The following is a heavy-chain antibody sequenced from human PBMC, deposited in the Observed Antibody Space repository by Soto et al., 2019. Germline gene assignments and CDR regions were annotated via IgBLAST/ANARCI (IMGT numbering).Heavy chain of an antibody. Sequence: GGSLRLSCAASGFTFSSYAMSWVRQAPGKGLEWVSAISGSGGSTYYADSVKGRFTISRDNSKNTLYLQMNSLRAEDTDVYYCAKDQSTVTTYYYYGMDVWGQGTTVTVSS. D-gene: IGHD4-17*01. CDR3: AKDQSTVTTYYYYGMDV. V-gene: IGHV3-23*01. CDR2: ISGSGGST. J-gene: IGHJ6*02. CDR1: GFTFSSYA.